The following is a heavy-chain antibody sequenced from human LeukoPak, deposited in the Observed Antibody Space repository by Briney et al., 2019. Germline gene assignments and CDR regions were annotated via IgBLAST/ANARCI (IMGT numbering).Heavy chain of an antibody. V-gene: IGHV3-21*01. J-gene: IGHJ6*03. Sequence: PGGSLRLSCAASGFTFSSYSMNWVRQAPGKGLEWVSSISSSSSYIYYADSVKGRFTISRDNAKNSLYLQMNSLRAEDTAVYYCARDSGGQLWFFSDYYYYMDVWGKGTTVTVSS. CDR3: ARDSGGQLWFFSDYYYYMDV. CDR1: GFTFSSYS. D-gene: IGHD5-18*01. CDR2: ISSSSSYI.